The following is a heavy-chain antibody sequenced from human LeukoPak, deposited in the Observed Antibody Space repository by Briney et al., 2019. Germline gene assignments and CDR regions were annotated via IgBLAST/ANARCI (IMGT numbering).Heavy chain of an antibody. CDR1: GFTFSSYA. Sequence: GGSLRLSCAASGFTFSSYAMHWVRQAPGKGLEWVAVISHDGSNKYYADSVKGRFTISRDNSKNTLYLQMNSLRAEDTAVYYCARAPAYYYYMDVWGKGTTVTVSS. J-gene: IGHJ6*03. CDR3: ARAPAYYYYMDV. V-gene: IGHV3-30*01. CDR2: ISHDGSNK.